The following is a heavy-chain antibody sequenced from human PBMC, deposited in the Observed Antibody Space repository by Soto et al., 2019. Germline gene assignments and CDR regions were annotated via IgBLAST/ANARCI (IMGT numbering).Heavy chain of an antibody. CDR1: GSRFSNYV. J-gene: IGHJ4*02. CDR3: AREGRGKKAGDNGLVSLGY. CDR2: IIPIFNST. V-gene: IGHV1-69*06. D-gene: IGHD2-8*01. Sequence: QVQLVQSGAEVKTPGSSLKVSCQVSGSRFSNYVISWVRQAPGHGLEWLGRIIPIFNSTKYAQSFQGRVTITADKSTSTASLELSSLRSDDTAVYYCAREGRGKKAGDNGLVSLGYWGQGTLVTVSS.